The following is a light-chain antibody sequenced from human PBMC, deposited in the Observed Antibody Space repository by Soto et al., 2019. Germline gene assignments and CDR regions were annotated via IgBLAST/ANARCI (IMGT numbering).Light chain of an antibody. CDR3: QQRSNWPQT. V-gene: IGKV3-11*01. J-gene: IGKJ1*01. Sequence: ESVLTQSPGTLSLSPGERATPSCRASQSVSSNYLAWYQQKPGQAPRLLIYDASNRATGIPARFSGSGSGTDFTLTISSLEPEDFAVYYCQQRSNWPQTFGQGTKVDIK. CDR2: DAS. CDR1: QSVSSNY.